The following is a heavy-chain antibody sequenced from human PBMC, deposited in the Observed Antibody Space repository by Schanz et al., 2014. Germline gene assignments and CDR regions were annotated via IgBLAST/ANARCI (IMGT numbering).Heavy chain of an antibody. D-gene: IGHD5-12*01. J-gene: IGHJ3*01. Sequence: EVQLVTSGGALVQPGGSLRLSCAVSGFTVNTNYMSWVRQAPGKGLEWISSMYINSGSTQYADSVKGRFIISRDSSKNTLFLQMNSLRAEDTAVYFCARDGGRDGYNLAFDVWGQGTLVTVSS. CDR3: ARDGGRDGYNLAFDV. CDR2: MYINSGST. CDR1: GFTVNTNY. V-gene: IGHV3-53*01.